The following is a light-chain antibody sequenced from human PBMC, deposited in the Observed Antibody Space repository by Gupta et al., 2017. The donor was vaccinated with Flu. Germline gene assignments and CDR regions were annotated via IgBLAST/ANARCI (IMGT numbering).Light chain of an antibody. V-gene: IGKV3-11*01. J-gene: IGKJ1*01. CDR2: DAS. CDR1: QSVNSD. CDR3: QQRRSWPRT. Sequence: PATLSVSPGERATLSCRASQSVNSDLAWYQQKPGQAPRLLIHDASNRATGIPARFSGSGSGTDFILTISSLEPEDFAVYYCQQRRSWPRTFGQGTKVEIK.